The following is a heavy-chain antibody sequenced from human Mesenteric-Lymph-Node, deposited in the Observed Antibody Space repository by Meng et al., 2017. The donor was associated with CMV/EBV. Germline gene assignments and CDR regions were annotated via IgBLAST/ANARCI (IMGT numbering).Heavy chain of an antibody. Sequence: GGSLRLSCAASGFTLSSNAMNWVRQAPGKGLEWVSVIYSGGKTYYGDSVKGRFTISRDNAKNTLYLQMNSLRAEDAAVYYCAKEEYSSSSYYYYAMDVWGQGTTVTVSS. J-gene: IGHJ6*02. D-gene: IGHD6-6*01. CDR2: IYSGGKT. V-gene: IGHV3-23*03. CDR1: GFTLSSNA. CDR3: AKEEYSSSSYYYYAMDV.